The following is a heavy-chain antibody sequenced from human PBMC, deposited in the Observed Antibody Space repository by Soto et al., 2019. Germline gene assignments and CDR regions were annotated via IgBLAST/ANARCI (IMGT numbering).Heavy chain of an antibody. J-gene: IGHJ4*02. Sequence: SETLSLTCTVSGGSISSGGYYWSWIRQHPGKGLEWIGYIYYSGSTYYNPSLKSRVTISVDTSKNQFSLKLSSVTAADTAVYYCARGGDDILTGYYRPFDYWGQGTLVTVSS. D-gene: IGHD3-9*01. CDR1: GGSISSGGYY. CDR2: IYYSGST. CDR3: ARGGDDILTGYYRPFDY. V-gene: IGHV4-31*03.